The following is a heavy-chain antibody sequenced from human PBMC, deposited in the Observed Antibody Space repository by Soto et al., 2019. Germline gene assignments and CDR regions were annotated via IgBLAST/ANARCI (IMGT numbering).Heavy chain of an antibody. V-gene: IGHV4-59*08. D-gene: IGHD3-3*01. Sequence: PSETLSLTCTVSGGSIRRYYWSWIRQPPGKGLEWIGYIYYSGSTNYNPSLKSRVTISVDTSKNQFSLKLSSVTAADTAVYYCARRRYDLWFDPWGQRTLVTVSS. J-gene: IGHJ5*02. CDR1: GGSIRRYY. CDR3: ARRRYDLWFDP. CDR2: IYYSGST.